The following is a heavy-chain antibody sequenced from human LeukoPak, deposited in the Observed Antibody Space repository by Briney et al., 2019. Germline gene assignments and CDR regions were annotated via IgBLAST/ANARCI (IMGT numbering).Heavy chain of an antibody. Sequence: GGSLRLSCAASGFTFRSHDMHWVRQAPGKGLEWVTFVRFDGSDKEYADSVKGRFTISRDNSKNTLFLQMISLRDEDTAVYYCAKSLYPDAFDIWGQGTMVTVS. V-gene: IGHV3-30*02. CDR3: AKSLYPDAFDI. D-gene: IGHD2-8*01. CDR2: VRFDGSDK. CDR1: GFTFRSHD. J-gene: IGHJ3*02.